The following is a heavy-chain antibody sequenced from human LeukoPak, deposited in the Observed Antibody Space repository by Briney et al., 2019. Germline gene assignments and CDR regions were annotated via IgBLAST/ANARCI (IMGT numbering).Heavy chain of an antibody. Sequence: PSETLSLTCSVSGGSIGTYYWSWIRQPPGKGLEWIGYIYYSGSTDYNPSLKSRVTISIDTSKNQFSLKLSSVTAADTAVYYCARDSRYSSNWFDPWGQGTLVTVSS. J-gene: IGHJ5*02. CDR3: ARDSRYSSNWFDP. D-gene: IGHD6-19*01. V-gene: IGHV4-59*01. CDR1: GGSIGTYY. CDR2: IYYSGST.